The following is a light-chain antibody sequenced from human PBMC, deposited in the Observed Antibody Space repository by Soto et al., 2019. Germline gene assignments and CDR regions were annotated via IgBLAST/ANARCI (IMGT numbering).Light chain of an antibody. V-gene: IGKV1-5*01. Sequence: DIQMTQPPSTLSASVGDRFTISFRASQSISRWLAWYQQKPGKAPNLLIYDASSLQSGVPSRFSGIGSGTEFTLTISSLQPDDFATYYCQQYNSHWTFGQGTKVDIK. CDR3: QQYNSHWT. CDR2: DAS. CDR1: QSISRW. J-gene: IGKJ1*01.